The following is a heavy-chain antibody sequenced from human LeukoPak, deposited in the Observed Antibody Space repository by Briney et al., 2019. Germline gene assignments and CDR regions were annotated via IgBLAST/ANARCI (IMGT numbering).Heavy chain of an antibody. Sequence: SETLSLTCTVSGGSISSYYWSWIRQPPGKGLEWIGYIYYSGSTSYNPSLKSRVTISVDTSKNQFSLKLSSVTAADTAVYYCARESAYYDFWSGYYYYYGMDVWGQGTTVTVSS. CDR2: IYYSGST. CDR1: GGSISSYY. CDR3: ARESAYYDFWSGYYYYYGMDV. D-gene: IGHD3-3*01. J-gene: IGHJ6*02. V-gene: IGHV4-59*01.